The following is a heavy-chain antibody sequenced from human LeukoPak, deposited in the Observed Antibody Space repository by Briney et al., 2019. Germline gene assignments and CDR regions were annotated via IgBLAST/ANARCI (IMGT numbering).Heavy chain of an antibody. Sequence: PGGSLRLSCAASGFTFSSFEMNWVRQAPGKGPEWVSYISSSASEKYYADSVKGRFTISRDNAKNSLYLQVNSLRDEDTAVYYCARDLTGLQFNYWGQGTLVTVSS. CDR3: ARDLTGLQFNY. D-gene: IGHD2-15*01. J-gene: IGHJ4*02. V-gene: IGHV3-48*03. CDR2: ISSSASEK. CDR1: GFTFSSFE.